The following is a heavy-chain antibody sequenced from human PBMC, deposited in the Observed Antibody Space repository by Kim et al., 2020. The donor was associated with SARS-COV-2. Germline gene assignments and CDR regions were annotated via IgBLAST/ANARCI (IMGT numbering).Heavy chain of an antibody. Sequence: ASVKVSCKVSGYTLTELSMHWVRQAPGKGLEWMGGFDPEDGETIYAQKFQGRVTMTEDTSTDTAYMELSSLRSEDTAVYYCATDSSFLVSSFYYDSSGYRQFDYWGQGTLVTVSS. CDR3: ATDSSFLVSSFYYDSSGYRQFDY. CDR2: FDPEDGET. J-gene: IGHJ4*02. CDR1: GYTLTELS. D-gene: IGHD3-22*01. V-gene: IGHV1-24*01.